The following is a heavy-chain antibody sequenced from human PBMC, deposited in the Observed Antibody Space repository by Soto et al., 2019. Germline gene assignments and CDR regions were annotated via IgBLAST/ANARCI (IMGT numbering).Heavy chain of an antibody. J-gene: IGHJ6*02. Sequence: EVQLVESGGGLVQPGGSLRLSCAASGFIFSSYWLHWARQAPGKGLVWVSRINSDGSSTSYADSVKGRFTISRDNAKNTLYLQMNRLRAEDTAVYYCVRKSINGMNVWGQGTTVTVSS. V-gene: IGHV3-74*01. CDR2: INSDGSST. CDR3: VRKSINGMNV. CDR1: GFIFSSYW.